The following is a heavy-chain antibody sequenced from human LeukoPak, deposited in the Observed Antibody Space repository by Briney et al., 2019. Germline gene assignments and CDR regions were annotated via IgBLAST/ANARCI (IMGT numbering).Heavy chain of an antibody. V-gene: IGHV4-34*01. CDR2: INHSGST. CDR3: ARGFLSGSHYFDY. J-gene: IGHJ4*02. D-gene: IGHD1-26*01. CDR1: GGSFSSYY. Sequence: SETLSLTCAVYGGSFSSYYWSWIRQPPGKGLEWIGEINHSGSTNYNPSLKSRVTISVDTSKNQFSLKLSSVTAADTAVYYCARGFLSGSHYFDYWGQGTLVTVSS.